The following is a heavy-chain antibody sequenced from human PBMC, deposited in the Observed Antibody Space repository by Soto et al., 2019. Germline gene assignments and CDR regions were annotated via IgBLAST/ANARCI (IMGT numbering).Heavy chain of an antibody. CDR2: ISYDGSNK. CDR3: ARSITMIVEYLDY. D-gene: IGHD3-22*01. Sequence: PGGSLRPSCAASGFSFGSYAMRWGRQAPGKGLEWVGVISYDGSNKYYADSVKGRFTISRDNSKNTLYLQMNSLRAEDTAVYYCARSITMIVEYLDYWGQGTLVTVSS. CDR1: GFSFGSYA. J-gene: IGHJ4*02. V-gene: IGHV3-30-3*01.